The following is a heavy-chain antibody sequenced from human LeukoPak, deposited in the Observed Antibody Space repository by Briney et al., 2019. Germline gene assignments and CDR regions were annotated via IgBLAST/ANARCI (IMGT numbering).Heavy chain of an antibody. J-gene: IGHJ4*02. D-gene: IGHD4-11*01. CDR2: ISSGSPSL. CDR1: GFTFSSYT. CDR3: ARDSPARPKKRQQYPTGDY. Sequence: GGSLRLSCAASGFTFSSYTMNWLRQAPGKVLKWVSYISSGSPSLYYPDSVKARSTICVHDAKDSLYLPMDSLRVEDTAVYFCARDSPARPKKRQQYPTGDYWGQGTLGTVSS. V-gene: IGHV3-48*01.